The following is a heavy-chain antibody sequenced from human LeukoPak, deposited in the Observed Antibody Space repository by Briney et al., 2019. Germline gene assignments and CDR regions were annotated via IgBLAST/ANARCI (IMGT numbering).Heavy chain of an antibody. D-gene: IGHD2-15*01. CDR2: INRSGST. Sequence: SETLSLTCAVYGGSFSGYYWSWIRQPPGKGLEWIGEINRSGSTNYNPSLKSRVTISVDTSKNQFSLKLSSVTAAHTAVYYCASRYCSGGSCYASVDYWGQGTLVTVSS. V-gene: IGHV4-34*01. CDR3: ASRYCSGGSCYASVDY. CDR1: GGSFSGYY. J-gene: IGHJ4*02.